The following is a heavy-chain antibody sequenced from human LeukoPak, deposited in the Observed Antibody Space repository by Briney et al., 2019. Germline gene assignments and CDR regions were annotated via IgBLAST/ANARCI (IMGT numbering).Heavy chain of an antibody. CDR3: AREGSRNWFDP. V-gene: IGHV4-61*02. CDR2: IYTSGST. CDR1: GGSISSSSYY. Sequence: PSETLSLTCTVSGGSISSSSYYWSWIRQPAGKGLEWIGRIYTSGSTNYNPSLKSRVTISVDTSKNQFSLKLSSVTAADTAVYYCAREGSRNWFDPWGQGTLVTVSS. D-gene: IGHD2-15*01. J-gene: IGHJ5*02.